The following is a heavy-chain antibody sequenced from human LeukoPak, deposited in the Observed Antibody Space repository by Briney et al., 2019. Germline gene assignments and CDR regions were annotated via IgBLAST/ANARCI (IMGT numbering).Heavy chain of an antibody. J-gene: IGHJ4*02. V-gene: IGHV3-23*01. D-gene: IGHD3-3*01. Sequence: GGPLRLSCSASGFSFNNYAMSWIRQAPGKGLTWVSLVSPAYGRTYYADSVKGRFTVSRDNSNNMLSLYMSSLRADDTAVYYCAKGKQYLEWLPDSRGQGTLVTVSS. CDR3: AKGKQYLEWLPDS. CDR2: VSPAYGRT. CDR1: GFSFNNYA.